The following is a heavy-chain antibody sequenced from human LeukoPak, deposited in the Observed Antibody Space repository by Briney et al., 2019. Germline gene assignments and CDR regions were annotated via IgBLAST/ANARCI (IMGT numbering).Heavy chain of an antibody. CDR2: ISWNSGSI. Sequence: GRSLRLSCAASGFTIDDYAMHWVRQAPGKGLEWVSGISWNSGSIGYADSVKGRFTISRDNAKNSLYLQMNSLRAEDTALYYCAKDITIFGVVTYYFDYWGQGTLVTVSS. CDR3: AKDITIFGVVTYYFDY. J-gene: IGHJ4*02. V-gene: IGHV3-9*01. D-gene: IGHD3-3*01. CDR1: GFTIDDYA.